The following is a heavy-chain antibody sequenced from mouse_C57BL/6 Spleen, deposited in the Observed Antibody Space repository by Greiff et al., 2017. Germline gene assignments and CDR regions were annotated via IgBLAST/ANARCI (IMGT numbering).Heavy chain of an antibody. J-gene: IGHJ4*01. Sequence: EVQLVESGGGLVKPGASLKLSCAASGFTFSDYGMNWVRQAPEKGLEWVAYISSGSSTIYYADTVKGRFTISGDNAKSTLFLQMTSLRSEDTAVYYCARRGDCGAMDYWGQGTSVTVSS. CDR3: ARRGDCGAMDY. CDR1: GFTFSDYG. CDR2: ISSGSSTI. V-gene: IGHV5-17*01.